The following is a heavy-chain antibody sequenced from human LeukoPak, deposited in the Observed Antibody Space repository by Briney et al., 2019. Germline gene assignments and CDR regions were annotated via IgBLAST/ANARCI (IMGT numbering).Heavy chain of an antibody. CDR2: ITGSGGRT. J-gene: IGHJ6*03. CDR3: AKDAQRRELDILTGYYTPEDYYYMDV. D-gene: IGHD3-9*01. Sequence: PGGSLRLSCAASGFTFSGYYMSWIRQAPGKGLEWVSSITGSGGRTYYADSVKGRFTISRDNSKNTLYLQMNSLRAEDTALFYCAKDAQRRELDILTGYYTPEDYYYMDVWGKGTTVTVSS. CDR1: GFTFSGYY. V-gene: IGHV3-23*01.